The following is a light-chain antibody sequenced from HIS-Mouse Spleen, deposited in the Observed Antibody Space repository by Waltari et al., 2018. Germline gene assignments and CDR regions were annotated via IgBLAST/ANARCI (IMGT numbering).Light chain of an antibody. CDR3: SSYAGSNNLV. V-gene: IGLV2-8*01. CDR2: EVS. CDR1: SSDGGGYNY. J-gene: IGLJ2*01. Sequence: QSALTQPPSASGSPGQSVTISCTGTSSDGGGYNYVPWYQQPPGKAPKLMIYEVSKRPSGVPDRFSGSKSGNTASLTVSGLQAEDEADYYCSSYAGSNNLVFGGGTKLTVL.